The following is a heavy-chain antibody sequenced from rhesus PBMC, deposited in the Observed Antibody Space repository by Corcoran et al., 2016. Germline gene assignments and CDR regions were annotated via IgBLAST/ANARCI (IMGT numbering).Heavy chain of an antibody. CDR2: IYGSGGST. CDR3: ARHPYWGGFDY. Sequence: QVQLQESGPAVVKPSETLSLTCAVSGGSIRSSNWWSWIRHSPGKGLEWIGGIYGSGGSTEYNPSLKSRFTISIDTSKNQFSLKLSSVTAADTAVYYCARHPYWGGFDYWGQGVLVTVSS. V-gene: IGHV4-93*02. CDR1: GGSIRSSNW. J-gene: IGHJ4*01. D-gene: IGHD3-34*01.